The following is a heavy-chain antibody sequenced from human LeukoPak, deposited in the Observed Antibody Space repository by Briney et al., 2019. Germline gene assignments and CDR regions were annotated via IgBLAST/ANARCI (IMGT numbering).Heavy chain of an antibody. Sequence: GGSLRLSCAASGFTFSNHWMHWVRQVPGKGLVWVSRINSDGSSTSYADSVKGRFTISRDNAKNALYLQMNSLRAEDTAVHYCARATSYNNYGMDVWGQGTTVTVSS. J-gene: IGHJ6*02. CDR1: GFTFSNHW. CDR2: INSDGSST. CDR3: ARATSYNNYGMDV. D-gene: IGHD1-14*01. V-gene: IGHV3-74*01.